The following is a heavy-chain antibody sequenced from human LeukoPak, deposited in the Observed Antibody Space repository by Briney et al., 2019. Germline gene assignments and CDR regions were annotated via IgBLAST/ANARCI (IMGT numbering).Heavy chain of an antibody. CDR3: ARVGSGSFDY. D-gene: IGHD3-10*01. V-gene: IGHV4-34*01. CDR1: GGSFSGYY. Sequence: KSSETLSLTCAVYGGSFSGYYWSWIRQPPGKGLEWIGEINHSGSTNYNPSLKSRVTISVDTSKNQFSLKLSSVTAADTAVYYCARVGSGSFDYWGQGTLVTVSS. J-gene: IGHJ4*02. CDR2: INHSGST.